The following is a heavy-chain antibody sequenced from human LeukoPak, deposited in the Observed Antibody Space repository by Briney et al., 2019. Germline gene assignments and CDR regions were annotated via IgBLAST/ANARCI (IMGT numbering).Heavy chain of an antibody. CDR3: AKDSGYSKSYSCED. Sequence: GGSLRLSCRASGFTFDDYAMHWVRQAPGKGLEGVSHIFGDGAGAYYAESVKGRLTISRDNNKHSLHLQMNSLRTEDTALYYCAKDSGYSKSYSCEDWGQGTMVTVS. V-gene: IGHV3-43*02. J-gene: IGHJ3*01. CDR1: GFTFDDYA. D-gene: IGHD1-26*01. CDR2: IFGDGAGA.